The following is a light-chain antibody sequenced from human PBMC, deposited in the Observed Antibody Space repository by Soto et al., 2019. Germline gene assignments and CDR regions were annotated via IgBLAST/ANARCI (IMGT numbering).Light chain of an antibody. Sequence: QSALTQPASVSGSPGQSITISCTGTSSDVGGYNYVSWYQQHPGKAPKLMIYDVSNRPSGVSNRFSGSKSGNTASLTSSGLQAEDGADYCCSSYTSSSTLLYVFGTGTQLTVL. J-gene: IGLJ1*01. V-gene: IGLV2-14*01. CDR2: DVS. CDR1: SSDVGGYNY. CDR3: SSYTSSSTLLYV.